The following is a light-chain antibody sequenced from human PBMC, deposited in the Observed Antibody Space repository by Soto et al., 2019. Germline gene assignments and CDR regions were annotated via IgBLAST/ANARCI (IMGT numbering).Light chain of an antibody. Sequence: IQLTQSPSSLSASVGDRVSITCRASQGISSSLAWYQQEPGKGPKLLIYAASTLQSGVPSRFSGSGSGTDFTLTISSLQPEDFATYYCLLDFSYFWAFGQGTKVDIK. CDR1: QGISSS. CDR3: LLDFSYFWA. V-gene: IGKV1-9*01. CDR2: AAS. J-gene: IGKJ1*01.